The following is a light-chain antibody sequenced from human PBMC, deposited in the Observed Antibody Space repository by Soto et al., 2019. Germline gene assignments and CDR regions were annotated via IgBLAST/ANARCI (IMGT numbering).Light chain of an antibody. CDR1: SSDVGGYNY. V-gene: IGLV2-14*01. CDR3: SSYTSSSPYV. J-gene: IGLJ1*01. Sequence: QSALTQPASVSGSPGQSITISCTGTSSDVGGYNYVSWYQQHPGKAPKLMIYDVSNRPSGVSNRVSGSKSGNTAYLTISGLQAEDEADYYCSSYTSSSPYVFGTGTKVTVL. CDR2: DVS.